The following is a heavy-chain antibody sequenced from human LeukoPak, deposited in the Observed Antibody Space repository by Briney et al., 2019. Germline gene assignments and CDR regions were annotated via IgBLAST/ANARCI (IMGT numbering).Heavy chain of an antibody. Sequence: SETLSLTCTVSGGSISGNYWSWIRQPPGQGLEWIAYIHSSGYTNYNPSLKSRVTISVDTSNNQFSLKVTSVTAADTAMYYCTKRQGPTSGSYDYFDRWGQGALVTVSS. V-gene: IGHV4-4*09. J-gene: IGHJ5*02. CDR1: GGSISGNY. CDR2: IHSSGYT. D-gene: IGHD1-26*01. CDR3: TKRQGPTSGSYDYFDR.